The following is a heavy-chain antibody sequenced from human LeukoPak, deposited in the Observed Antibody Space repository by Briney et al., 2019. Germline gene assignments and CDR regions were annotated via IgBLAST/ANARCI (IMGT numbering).Heavy chain of an antibody. CDR2: IWYDGSNK. CDR3: ARDETSSGYYSPFDAFDI. Sequence: PGGSLRLSCAASGFTFSSYGMHWVRQAPGKGLEWVAVIWYDGSNKYYADSVKGRFTISRDNSKNTLYLQMNSLRAEDTAVYYCARDETSSGYYSPFDAFDIWGQGTMVTVSS. D-gene: IGHD3-22*01. J-gene: IGHJ3*02. V-gene: IGHV3-33*01. CDR1: GFTFSSYG.